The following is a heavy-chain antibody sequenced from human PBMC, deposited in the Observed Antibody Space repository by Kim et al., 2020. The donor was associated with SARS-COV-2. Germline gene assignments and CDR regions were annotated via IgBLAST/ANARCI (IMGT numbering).Heavy chain of an antibody. Sequence: KGRFTISRDDSKSIAYLQMNSLKTEDTAVYYCTRGNRGSPTYYYYYGMDVWGQGTTVTVSS. D-gene: IGHD3-16*01. J-gene: IGHJ6*02. V-gene: IGHV3-49*02. CDR3: TRGNRGSPTYYYYYGMDV.